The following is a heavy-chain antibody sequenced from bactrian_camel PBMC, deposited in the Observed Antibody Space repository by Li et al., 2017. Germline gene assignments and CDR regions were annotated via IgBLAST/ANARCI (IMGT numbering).Heavy chain of an antibody. CDR3: VRGYWQTGRIPSWAI. Sequence: HVQLVESGGGSVQAGGSLRLSCTASGFTVDDSGMGWFRQAPGSDCELVAHTRDDDTIYYANSVKGRFAISYDRGKKTVYLQMNSLKSEDTALYYCVRGYWQTGRIPSWAIRGQGTQVTVS. V-gene: IGHV3S63*01. D-gene: IGHD2*01. CDR2: TRDDDTI. CDR1: GFTVDDSG. J-gene: IGHJ4*01.